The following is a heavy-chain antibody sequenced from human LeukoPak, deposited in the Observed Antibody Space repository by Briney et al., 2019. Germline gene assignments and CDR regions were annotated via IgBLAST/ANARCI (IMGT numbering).Heavy chain of an antibody. Sequence: SETLSLTCTVSGGSISRYSWSWIRQPPGKGLEWIGCIYYSGSTNYNPSLKSRVTISVDTSKNQVSLKLSSVTAADTAVYYCARHEGDTSGSYMYNWFDPWGQGTLVTVSS. D-gene: IGHD3-22*01. CDR3: ARHEGDTSGSYMYNWFDP. CDR1: GGSISRYS. V-gene: IGHV4-59*08. J-gene: IGHJ5*02. CDR2: IYYSGST.